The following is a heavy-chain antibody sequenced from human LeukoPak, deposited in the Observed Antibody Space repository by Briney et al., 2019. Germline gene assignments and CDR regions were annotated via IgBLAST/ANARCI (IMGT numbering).Heavy chain of an antibody. Sequence: GGSPRLSCAASGFTFSSYAMSWVRQAPGKGLEWVSAISGSGGSTYYADSVKGRFTISRDNSKNTLYLQMNSLRAEDTAVYYCAKPILPDAYYYYYGMDVWGQGTTVTVSS. J-gene: IGHJ6*02. CDR2: ISGSGGST. CDR3: AKPILPDAYYYYYGMDV. D-gene: IGHD1-14*01. CDR1: GFTFSSYA. V-gene: IGHV3-23*01.